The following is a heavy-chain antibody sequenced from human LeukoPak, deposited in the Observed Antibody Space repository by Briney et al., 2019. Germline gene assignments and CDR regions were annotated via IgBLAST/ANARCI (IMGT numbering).Heavy chain of an antibody. CDR1: GFTFSGYA. CDR3: ARFGLDYGSGSYYKSTRSD. Sequence: GRSLRLSCAASGFTFSGYAMRWVRQAPGKGLEWVANILYDGTYKSYSDSVKGRFTISRDNSKNTLYLQMNSLRTEDTAVYYCARFGLDYGSGSYYKSTRSDWGQGTLVTVSS. J-gene: IGHJ4*02. CDR2: ILYDGTYK. D-gene: IGHD3-10*01. V-gene: IGHV3-30-3*01.